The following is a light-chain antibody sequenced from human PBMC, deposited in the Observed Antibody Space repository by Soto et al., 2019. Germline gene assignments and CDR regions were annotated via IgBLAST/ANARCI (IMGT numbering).Light chain of an antibody. CDR3: QQYDKWTLT. CDR1: QSISTN. V-gene: IGKV3-15*01. Sequence: EIVMTQSPATLSVSPGERASLSCRASQSISTNLAWYQQKPGQAPRLLIYGASTRATGIPARFSGSGSGTEFPLTISIPQSEDFAVYYCQQYDKWTLTFVPGTQVDIE. J-gene: IGKJ3*01. CDR2: GAS.